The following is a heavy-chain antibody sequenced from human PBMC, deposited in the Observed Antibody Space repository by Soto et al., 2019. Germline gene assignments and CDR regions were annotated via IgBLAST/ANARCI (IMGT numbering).Heavy chain of an antibody. D-gene: IGHD1-1*01. J-gene: IGHJ6*02. Sequence: GGSLRLSCAASGFTFSSYVMHWVRQAPGKGLAWVAVISYDGSNKYYADSVKGRFTISRDNSKNTLYLQMNSLRAEDTAVYYCAKEGVQLERRCGMDVWGQGTTVTVSS. CDR1: GFTFSSYV. V-gene: IGHV3-30*18. CDR3: AKEGVQLERRCGMDV. CDR2: ISYDGSNK.